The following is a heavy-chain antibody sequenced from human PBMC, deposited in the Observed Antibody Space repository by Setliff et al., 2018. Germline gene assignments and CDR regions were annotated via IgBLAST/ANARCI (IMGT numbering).Heavy chain of an antibody. Sequence: PGGSLRLSCAASGFTFSSYWMSWVRQAPGKGLEWVSVIYSGGSTYYADSVKGRFTISRDNSKNTLYLQMNSLRAEDTAVYYCASTEYSSSSSYYYYYMDVWGKGTTVTVSS. J-gene: IGHJ6*03. CDR2: IYSGGST. CDR3: ASTEYSSSSSYYYYYMDV. CDR1: GFTFSSYW. V-gene: IGHV3-66*02. D-gene: IGHD6-6*01.